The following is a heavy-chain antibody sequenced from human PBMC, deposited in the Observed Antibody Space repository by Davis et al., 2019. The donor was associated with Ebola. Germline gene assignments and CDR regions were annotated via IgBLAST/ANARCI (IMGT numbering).Heavy chain of an antibody. D-gene: IGHD7-27*01. Sequence: PGGSLRLSCAASGFTFSYAWMSWVRQAPGKGLEWVGRIKSKSDAGTTDYPAPVKGRFTNSRDDSKNTWYLQMNSLKAEDTAVYYCTTLPTGARDYWGQGTLVTVSS. J-gene: IGHJ4*02. V-gene: IGHV3-15*01. CDR1: GFTFSYAW. CDR3: TTLPTGARDY. CDR2: IKSKSDAGTT.